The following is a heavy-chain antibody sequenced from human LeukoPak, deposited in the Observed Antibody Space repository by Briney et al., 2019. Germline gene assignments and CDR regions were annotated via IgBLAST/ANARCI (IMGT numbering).Heavy chain of an antibody. CDR1: GFTFSSYS. J-gene: IGHJ3*02. CDR3: ARDRCGGGCYTHGAFDI. D-gene: IGHD2-21*01. Sequence: PGGSLRLSCAASGFTFSSYSVNWVRQAPGKGLEWVSSISSSSSYIYYADSVKGRFTISRDNAKNSLYVQMNSLRAEDTAVYYCARDRCGGGCYTHGAFDIWGQGTMVTVSS. V-gene: IGHV3-21*01. CDR2: ISSSSSYI.